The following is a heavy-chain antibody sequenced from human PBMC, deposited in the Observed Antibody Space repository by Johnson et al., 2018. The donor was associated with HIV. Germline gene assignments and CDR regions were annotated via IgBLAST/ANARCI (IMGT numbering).Heavy chain of an antibody. CDR1: GFTFISYA. D-gene: IGHD2-15*01. CDR3: AMERIGGFDI. J-gene: IGHJ3*02. V-gene: IGHV3-30-3*01. Sequence: HVQLVESGGGVVQPGRSLRLSCAASGFTFISYAMHWVRQAPGKGLEWVAVISYDGSNKYYADSVKGRFTISIDNSKNTLYVQMNSLRDEDTAVYYCAMERIGGFDIWGQGTMVTVSS. CDR2: ISYDGSNK.